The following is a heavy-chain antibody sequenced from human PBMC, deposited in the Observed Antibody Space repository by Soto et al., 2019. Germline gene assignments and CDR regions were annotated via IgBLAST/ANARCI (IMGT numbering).Heavy chain of an antibody. D-gene: IGHD6-13*01. CDR1: GFTFSDYY. V-gene: IGHV3-11*01. CDR2: ISSSGSTI. CDR3: RMDQLVRARDY. J-gene: IGHJ4*02. Sequence: GGSLRLSCATSGFTFSDYYMSWIRQAPGKGLEWVSYISSSGSTIYYADSVKGRFTISRDNAKNSLYLQMNSLRAEDTAVYYCRMDQLVRARDYWGQGTLVTVSS.